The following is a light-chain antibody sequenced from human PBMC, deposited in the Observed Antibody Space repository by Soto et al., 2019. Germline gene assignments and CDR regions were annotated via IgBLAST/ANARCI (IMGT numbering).Light chain of an antibody. CDR2: GAS. V-gene: IGKV3-20*01. CDR3: HQYGFSLRT. J-gene: IGKJ1*01. CDR1: RAISRN. Sequence: ETVMTQSPATLSVSPGERVTLSCRASRAISRNVAWHQQKPGQAPRLLIYGASSRATGIPDRFSGSGSGTDFTLTISRLEPEDFAVYYCHQYGFSLRTFGQGTKVDIK.